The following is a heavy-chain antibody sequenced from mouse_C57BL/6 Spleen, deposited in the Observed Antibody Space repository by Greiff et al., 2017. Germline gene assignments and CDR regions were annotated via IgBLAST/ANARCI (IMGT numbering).Heavy chain of an antibody. CDR3: SRYSGEGFAY. V-gene: IGHV1-69*01. D-gene: IGHD2-13*01. CDR2: IAPSDSYT. CDR1: GYTFTSYW. Sequence: VQLQQPGAELVMPGASVKLSCKASGYTFTSYWMHWVKQRPGQGLEWIGEIAPSDSYTNYNQKFKGKSTLTLVKSSSTAYTQLSSLTTEDAAGYYCSRYSGEGFAYWGQGTLVTVSA. J-gene: IGHJ3*01.